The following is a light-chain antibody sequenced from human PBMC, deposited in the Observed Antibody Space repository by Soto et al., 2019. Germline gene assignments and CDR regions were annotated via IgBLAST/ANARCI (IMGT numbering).Light chain of an antibody. CDR1: SSDVGGYNY. CDR2: HVS. V-gene: IGLV2-14*01. Sequence: QSVLTQPASVSGSPGQSITISCTGTSSDVGGYNYVSWYQQHPAKVPKLMIYHVSNRPSGVSDRFSGSKSGNTASLTISWLQAEDEGDYYYYSYTTSSTYVFGTGTKVTVL. J-gene: IGLJ1*01. CDR3: YSYTTSSTYV.